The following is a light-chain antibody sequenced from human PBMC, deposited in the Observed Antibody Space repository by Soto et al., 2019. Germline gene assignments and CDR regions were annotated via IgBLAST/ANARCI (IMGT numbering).Light chain of an antibody. V-gene: IGLV2-14*01. J-gene: IGLJ1*01. CDR1: SNDVGGYNY. CDR3: SSYTSSSTPV. Sequence: APTQPASLSWSPGQSITISRTGTSNDVGGYNYVSWYQQHPGKAPKLMIYDVSNRPSGVSNRFSGSKSGNTASLTISGLQAEDEADYYCSSYTSSSTPVFGTGTKVTVL. CDR2: DVS.